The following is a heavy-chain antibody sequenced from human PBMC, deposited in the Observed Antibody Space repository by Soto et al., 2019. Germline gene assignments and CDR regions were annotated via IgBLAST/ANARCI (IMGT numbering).Heavy chain of an antibody. V-gene: IGHV4-59*01. D-gene: IGHD3-10*01. CDR1: GGSISSYY. Sequence: SETLSLTCTVSGGSISSYYWSWIRQPPGKGLEWIGYIYYSGSTNYNPSLKSRVTISVDTSKNQFSLKLSSVTAADTAVYYCARRYGSAFEIWGQGTMVTVSS. CDR2: IYYSGST. J-gene: IGHJ3*02. CDR3: ARRYGSAFEI.